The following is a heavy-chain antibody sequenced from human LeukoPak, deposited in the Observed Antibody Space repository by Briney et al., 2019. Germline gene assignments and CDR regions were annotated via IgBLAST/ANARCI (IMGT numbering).Heavy chain of an antibody. J-gene: IGHJ4*02. CDR3: ARADWDTAMIDY. D-gene: IGHD5-18*01. Sequence: GGSLRLSCAASGFTFSSYSMNWVRQAPGKGLEWVSSISSSSSYIYYADSVRGRFTISRDNAKNSLYLQMNSLRAEDTAVYYCARADWDTAMIDYWGQGTLVTVSS. CDR2: ISSSSSYI. CDR1: GFTFSSYS. V-gene: IGHV3-21*01.